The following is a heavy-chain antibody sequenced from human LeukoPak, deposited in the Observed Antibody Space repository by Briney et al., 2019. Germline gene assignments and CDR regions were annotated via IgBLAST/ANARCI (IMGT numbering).Heavy chain of an antibody. J-gene: IGHJ4*02. CDR1: GYTFTSYG. Sequence: GASVKVSCKASGYTFTSYGISWVRQAPGQGLEWMGWISAYNGNTNYAQKLQGRVTMTTDTPTSTAYMELRSLRSDDTAVYYCARVSLLWFGEPNYFDYWGQGTLVTVSS. CDR2: ISAYNGNT. CDR3: ARVSLLWFGEPNYFDY. V-gene: IGHV1-18*01. D-gene: IGHD3-10*01.